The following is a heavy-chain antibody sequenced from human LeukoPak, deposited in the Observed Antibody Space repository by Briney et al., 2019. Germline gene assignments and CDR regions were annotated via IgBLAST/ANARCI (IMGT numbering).Heavy chain of an antibody. V-gene: IGHV1-18*01. Sequence: ASVKVSCKASGGTFSSYAISWVRQAPGQGLEWMGWISAYNGNTNYAQKLQGRVTMTTDTSTSTAYMELRSLRSDDTAVYYCARDTHLRYFDYWGQGTLVTVSS. CDR1: GGTFSSYA. J-gene: IGHJ4*02. CDR2: ISAYNGNT. D-gene: IGHD4-17*01. CDR3: ARDTHLRYFDY.